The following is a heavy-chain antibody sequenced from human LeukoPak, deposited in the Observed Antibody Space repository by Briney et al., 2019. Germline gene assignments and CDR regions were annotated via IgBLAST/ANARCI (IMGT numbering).Heavy chain of an antibody. J-gene: IGHJ3*02. CDR2: RIPIFGKA. Sequence: SVTVSCKGSGGTFIKYAISWVRQAPGQGGEGMGGRIPIFGKANYAQKFQGRVTITSDESTSTAYMELTSLRSEDTAVYYCAREGVGVRDSVSFDIWGQGTMVTVSS. V-gene: IGHV1-69*13. CDR3: AREGVGVRDSVSFDI. D-gene: IGHD3-10*01. CDR1: GGTFIKYA.